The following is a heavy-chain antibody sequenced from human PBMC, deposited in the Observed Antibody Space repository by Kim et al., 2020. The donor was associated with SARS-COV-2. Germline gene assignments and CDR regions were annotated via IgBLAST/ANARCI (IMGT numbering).Heavy chain of an antibody. CDR2: IYYSGST. V-gene: IGHV4-31*03. D-gene: IGHD2-21*02. CDR1: GGSVSSGGFY. Sequence: SETLSLTCTVSGGSVSSGGFYWNWIRQRPGRGLEWIGYIYYSGSTFYNPSLQSRVTISVDTSKNQFSLELSSVTAADTAVYYCARGGVVTAVLIYWGQGALGTVSS. J-gene: IGHJ4*02. CDR3: ARGGVVTAVLIY.